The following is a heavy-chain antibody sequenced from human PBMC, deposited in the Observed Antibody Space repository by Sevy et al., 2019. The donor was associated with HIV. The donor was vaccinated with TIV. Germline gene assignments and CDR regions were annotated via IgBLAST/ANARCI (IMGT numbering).Heavy chain of an antibody. CDR2: ISSSSSTI. CDR1: GFTFSSYS. V-gene: IGHV3-48*01. D-gene: IGHD4-17*01. Sequence: GGCLRLSCAASGFTFSSYSMNWVRQAPGKGLEWVSYISSSSSTIYYADSVKGRFTISRDNAKNSLYLQMNSLRAEDTAVYYCARVPDYGDYRHYYYYGMDVWGQGTTVTVSS. CDR3: ARVPDYGDYRHYYYYGMDV. J-gene: IGHJ6*02.